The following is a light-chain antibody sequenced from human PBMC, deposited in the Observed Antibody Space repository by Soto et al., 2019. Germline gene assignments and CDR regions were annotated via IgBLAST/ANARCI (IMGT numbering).Light chain of an antibody. CDR2: DAS. J-gene: IGKJ5*01. CDR3: QQRADWPIT. V-gene: IGKV3D-20*02. CDR1: QTVRNNY. Sequence: EVVLTQSPCTLSLSPGERATLSCRASQTVRNNYLAWYQQKPGQAPRLLIYDASSRATGIPDRFSGGGSGTDFTLTISSLEPDDFAVYYCQQRADWPITFGQGTRLEIK.